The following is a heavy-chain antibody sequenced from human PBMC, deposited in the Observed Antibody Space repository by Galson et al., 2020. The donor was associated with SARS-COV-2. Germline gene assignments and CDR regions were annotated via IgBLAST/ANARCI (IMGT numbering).Heavy chain of an antibody. D-gene: IGHD6-19*01. J-gene: IGHJ4*02. CDR1: GFTFSSYG. CDR2: IWYDGSNK. Sequence: TGGSLRLSCAASGFTFSSYGMHWVRQAPGKGLGWVAVIWYDGSNKYYADSVKGRFTISRDNSKNTLYLQMNSLRAEDTAVYYCAREEAVAGEYFDYWGQGTLVTVSS. V-gene: IGHV3-33*01. CDR3: AREEAVAGEYFDY.